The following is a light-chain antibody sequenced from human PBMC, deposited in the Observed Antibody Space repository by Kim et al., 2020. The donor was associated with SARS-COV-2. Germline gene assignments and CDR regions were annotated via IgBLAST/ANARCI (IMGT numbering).Light chain of an antibody. Sequence: QSVLTQPPSASGTPGQRVTISCSGSISNIGTNTVNWYQQLPGTAPKLLIYSNNQRPSGVPDRFSGSKSGTSASLAISGLQSDDEADYYCAAWDDSMTVLFGGGTQLTVL. V-gene: IGLV1-44*01. CDR2: SNN. CDR3: AAWDDSMTVL. J-gene: IGLJ2*01. CDR1: ISNIGTNT.